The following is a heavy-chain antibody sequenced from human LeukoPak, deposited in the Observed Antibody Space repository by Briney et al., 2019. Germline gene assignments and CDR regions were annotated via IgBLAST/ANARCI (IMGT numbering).Heavy chain of an antibody. J-gene: IGHJ4*02. CDR2: INSDGSST. CDR1: GFTFSSYW. CDR3: AREAFWSGYHRHPDY. V-gene: IGHV3-74*01. D-gene: IGHD3-3*01. Sequence: PGGSLRLSCAASGFTFSSYWMHWVRQAPGKGLVWVSRINSDGSSTSYADSVKGRFTISRDNAKNTLYLQMNSLRAEDTAVYYCAREAFWSGYHRHPDYWGQGTLVTVSS.